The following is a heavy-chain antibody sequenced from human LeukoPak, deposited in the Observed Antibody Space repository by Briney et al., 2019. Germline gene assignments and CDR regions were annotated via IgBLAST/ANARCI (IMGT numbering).Heavy chain of an antibody. J-gene: IGHJ6*02. Sequence: PSQTLSLTCTVSGRSISSGGYYWSWIRQHPGKGLEWIGYIYYSGSTYYNPSLKSRVTISVDTSKNQFSLKLSSVTAADTAVYYCARDRRYCSSASCYMAYYGMDVWGQGTTVTVSS. D-gene: IGHD2-2*02. CDR1: GRSISSGGYY. V-gene: IGHV4-31*03. CDR2: IYYSGST. CDR3: ARDRRYCSSASCYMAYYGMDV.